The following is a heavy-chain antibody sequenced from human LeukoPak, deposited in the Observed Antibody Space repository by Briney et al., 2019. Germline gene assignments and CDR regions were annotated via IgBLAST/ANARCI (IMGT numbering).Heavy chain of an antibody. CDR2: INPTSGVT. J-gene: IGHJ4*02. D-gene: IGHD2-2*01. CDR3: ARDQYCTSTGCYPYFHF. V-gene: IGHV1-2*02. CDR1: GYTSTGYY. Sequence: ASVKVSCKASGYTSTGYYMHWVRQAPGQGLEWMGSINPTSGVTNYAQKFQGRVTMTRDTSISTAYMELSSLRSDDTAVYYCARDQYCTSTGCYPYFHFWGQGTLVTVSS.